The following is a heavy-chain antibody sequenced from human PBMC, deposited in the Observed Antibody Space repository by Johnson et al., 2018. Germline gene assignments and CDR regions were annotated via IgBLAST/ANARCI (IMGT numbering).Heavy chain of an antibody. CDR1: GFTFSSYS. D-gene: IGHD4-17*01. CDR2: ISSSSSYI. V-gene: IGHV3-21*01. CDR3: ARSQSAYYGDYVGAEYFQH. J-gene: IGHJ1*01. Sequence: VQLVESGGGLVKPGGSLRLSCAASGFTFSSYSMNWVRQAPGKGLEWVSSISSSSSYIHYADSLKGRFTISRDNAKNSLYLQKNSLRAEDTAVYYCARSQSAYYGDYVGAEYFQHWGQGTLVTVSS.